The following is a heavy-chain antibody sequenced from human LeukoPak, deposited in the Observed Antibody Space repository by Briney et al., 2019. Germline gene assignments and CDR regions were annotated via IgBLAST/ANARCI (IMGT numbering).Heavy chain of an antibody. J-gene: IGHJ4*02. CDR1: GFTFSSCW. CDR3: ATIDSGSSDY. Sequence: GGSLRLSCAASGFTFSSCWMSWVRQAPGKGLEWVANIKQDGSEKYYVDSVKGRFTISRDNAKNSLYLQMNSLRAEDMAVYYCATIDSGSSDYWGQGTLVTVSS. CDR2: IKQDGSEK. V-gene: IGHV3-7*01. D-gene: IGHD1-26*01.